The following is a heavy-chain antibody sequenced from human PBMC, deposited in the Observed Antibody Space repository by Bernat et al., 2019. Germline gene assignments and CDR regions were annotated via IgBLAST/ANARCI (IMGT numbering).Heavy chain of an antibody. D-gene: IGHD3-22*01. J-gene: IGHJ4*02. CDR2: REYSGST. V-gene: IGHV4-30-4*01. Sequence: GERKEEGKGRGKKEKKGELTGKGEGGESSRGEEDWSWIRQPPGKGGEGRGEREYSGSTYYNPSLKSRVTISVDTSKNQFSLKLSSVTAADTAVYYCARLYYYDSSGEFDYWGQGTLVTVSS. CDR1: GGESSRGEED. CDR3: ARLYYYDSSGEFDY.